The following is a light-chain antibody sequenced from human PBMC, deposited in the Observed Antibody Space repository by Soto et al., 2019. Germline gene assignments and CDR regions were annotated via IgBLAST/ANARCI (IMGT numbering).Light chain of an antibody. Sequence: QSALAQPAFVSGSPGQSITISCTGTTSGIAGYNYVSWYQQHPGKAPKLLIYEVTSRASGVSHRFSGSKSGNTASLTISGLQAEDEAEYYCNSYTSASFYVFGTGTKVTVL. CDR3: NSYTSASFYV. CDR1: TSGIAGYNY. CDR2: EVT. J-gene: IGLJ1*01. V-gene: IGLV2-14*01.